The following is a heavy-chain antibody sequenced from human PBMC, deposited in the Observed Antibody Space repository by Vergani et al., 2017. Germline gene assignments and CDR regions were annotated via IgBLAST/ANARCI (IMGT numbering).Heavy chain of an antibody. V-gene: IGHV4-61*02. CDR2: IYTSGST. J-gene: IGHJ4*02. CDR1: GGSISSGSYY. CDR3: ARVSDIVVVVAATRVRYFDY. Sequence: QVQLQESGPGLVKPSQTLSLTCTVSGGSISSGSYYWSWIRQPAGKGLEWIGRIYTSGSTNYNPSLKSRVTISVDTSKNQFSLKLSSVTAADTAVYYCARVSDIVVVVAATRVRYFDYWGQGTLVTVSS. D-gene: IGHD2-15*01.